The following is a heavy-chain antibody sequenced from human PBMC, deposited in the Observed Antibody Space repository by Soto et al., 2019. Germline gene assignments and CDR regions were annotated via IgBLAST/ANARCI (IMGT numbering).Heavy chain of an antibody. CDR2: ITSSSGTI. CDR3: ARGGGSSSWNFDS. CDR1: GFTFSSFT. Sequence: EVQLVESGGGLVQPGGSLRLSCAASGFTFSSFTMNWVRQAPGKGLEWISYITSSSGTIYYADSVKGRFTISRDNAKNSLYLQMNSLRAEHTAVYYCARGGGSSSWNFDSWGQGTRVTVSS. V-gene: IGHV3-48*01. J-gene: IGHJ4*02. D-gene: IGHD6-13*01.